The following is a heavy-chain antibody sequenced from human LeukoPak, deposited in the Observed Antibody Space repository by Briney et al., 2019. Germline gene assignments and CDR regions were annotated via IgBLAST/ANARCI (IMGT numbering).Heavy chain of an antibody. CDR3: AKAPVTSCRGAYCYPFDS. D-gene: IGHD2-21*01. Sequence: PGGSLRLSCAASGFTFSNHGMNWVRQTPGKGLEWVAATSSSDAGTYHADSVRGRFTISRDNSKNTLYLQMNSLRAEDAAVYFCAKAPVTSCRGAYCYPFDSWGQGTLVTVSS. CDR2: TSSSDAGT. V-gene: IGHV3-23*01. CDR1: GFTFSNHG. J-gene: IGHJ4*02.